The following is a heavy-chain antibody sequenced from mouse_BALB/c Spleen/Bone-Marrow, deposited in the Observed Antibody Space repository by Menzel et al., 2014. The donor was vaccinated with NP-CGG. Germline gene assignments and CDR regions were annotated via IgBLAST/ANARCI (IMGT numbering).Heavy chain of an antibody. V-gene: IGHV5-9-4*01. CDR2: ISSGGSYT. D-gene: IGHD2-4*01. J-gene: IGHJ4*01. Sequence: EVQLQQSGGGLVKPGGSLKLSCAASGFTFSSYAMSWVRQSPEKRLEWVAEISSGGSYTYYPDTVTGRFTISRDNAKNTLYPEMSSLRSEDTAMYYCAREGLRRRDAMDYWGQGTSVTVSS. CDR1: GFTFSSYA. CDR3: AREGLRRRDAMDY.